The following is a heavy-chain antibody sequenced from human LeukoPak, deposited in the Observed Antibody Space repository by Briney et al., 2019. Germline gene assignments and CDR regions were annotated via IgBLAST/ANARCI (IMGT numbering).Heavy chain of an antibody. Sequence: GGSLRLSCAASTFTFSNAWMSWVRQAPGKGLEWVGRIKSKSDGGTTDYAAPVKGRFTISRDDSKDTLYLQMNSLKTEDTAVYYCTTAPRGYCSGGSCSYAFDIWGQGTMVTVSS. CDR3: TTAPRGYCSGGSCSYAFDI. CDR1: TFTFSNAW. J-gene: IGHJ3*02. CDR2: IKSKSDGGTT. V-gene: IGHV3-15*01. D-gene: IGHD2-15*01.